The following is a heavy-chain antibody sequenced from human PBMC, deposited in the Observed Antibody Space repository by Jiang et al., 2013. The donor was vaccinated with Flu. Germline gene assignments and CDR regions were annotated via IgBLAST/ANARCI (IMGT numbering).Heavy chain of an antibody. V-gene: IGHV4-39*07. Sequence: GSGLVKPSETLSLTCTVSGGSISSRSYYWSWIRQPPGKGPEWIGSIYYNGNTYQNTSLKSRVTMSVDTSKNHFSLKLNSVTAADSAIYYCARDRTYYFDYWGPEPGHRLL. CDR2: IYYNGNT. J-gene: IGHJ4*02. CDR1: GGSISSRSYY. CDR3: ARDRTYYFDY.